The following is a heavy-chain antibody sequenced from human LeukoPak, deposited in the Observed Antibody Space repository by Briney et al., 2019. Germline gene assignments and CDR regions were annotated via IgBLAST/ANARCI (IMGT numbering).Heavy chain of an antibody. CDR3: AKGGFPNYYYYMDV. Sequence: GRSLRLSCAASGFTFDDYAMHWVRQAPGKGLEWVSGISWNSGSIGYADSVKGRFTISRDNAKNSLYLQMNSLRAEGTALYYCAKGGFPNYYYYMDVWGKGTTVTVSS. D-gene: IGHD3-10*01. CDR1: GFTFDDYA. CDR2: ISWNSGSI. J-gene: IGHJ6*03. V-gene: IGHV3-9*01.